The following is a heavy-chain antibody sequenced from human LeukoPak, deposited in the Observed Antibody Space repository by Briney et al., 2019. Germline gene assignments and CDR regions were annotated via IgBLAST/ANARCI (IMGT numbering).Heavy chain of an antibody. CDR2: IHDSGST. J-gene: IGHJ4*02. V-gene: IGHV4-59*01. D-gene: IGHD2-15*01. CDR1: GGSISSYY. Sequence: SETLSLTCTVSGGSISSYYWSWIRQPPGKGLEWIGYIHDSGSTNYNPSLKSRVTISVDTSKNRFSLKLSSVTDADTAMYYCARDRREQYCSGGSCYSALGFFDYWGQGTLVTVSS. CDR3: ARDRREQYCSGGSCYSALGFFDY.